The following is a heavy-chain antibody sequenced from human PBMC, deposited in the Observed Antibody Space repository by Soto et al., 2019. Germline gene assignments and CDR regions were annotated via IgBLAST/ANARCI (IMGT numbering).Heavy chain of an antibody. CDR1: GFTFSSYA. V-gene: IGHV3-23*01. CDR3: ARANWNNVPFFDY. CDR2: ISASDGST. J-gene: IGHJ4*02. D-gene: IGHD1-1*01. Sequence: GGSLRLSCAASGFTFSSYAMTWVRQAPGKGLEWVAGISASDGSTYYADSVKGRFTVSRDNAKNTLYLQMNSLRGEDTAVYFCARANWNNVPFFDYWGQGTQVTVSS.